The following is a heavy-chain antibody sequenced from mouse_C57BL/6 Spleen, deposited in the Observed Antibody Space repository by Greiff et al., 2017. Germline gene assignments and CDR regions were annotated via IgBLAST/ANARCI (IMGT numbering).Heavy chain of an antibody. CDR3: ARLTTVVAPNAMDY. CDR1: GYTFTDYY. CDR2: INPNNGGT. V-gene: IGHV1-26*01. D-gene: IGHD1-1*01. Sequence: VQLQQSGPELVKPGASVKISCKASGYTFTDYYINWVKQSHGKSLEWIGDINPNNGGTSYNQKFKGKATLTVDKSSSTAYMELRSLTSEDSAVYYCARLTTVVAPNAMDYWGQGTSVTVSS. J-gene: IGHJ4*01.